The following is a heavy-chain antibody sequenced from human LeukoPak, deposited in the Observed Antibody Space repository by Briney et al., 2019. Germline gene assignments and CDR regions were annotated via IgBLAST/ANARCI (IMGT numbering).Heavy chain of an antibody. Sequence: SETLSLTCTVSGGSVSTSSYYWGWIRQPPGRGLEWIGSIYYSGNTYYNPSLKSRVTISVDTSKNQFSLKLSSVTAADTAVYYCARGWSDYYDSSGGNFDYWGQGTLVTVSS. CDR2: IYYSGNT. V-gene: IGHV4-39*07. CDR3: ARGWSDYYDSSGGNFDY. CDR1: GGSVSTSSYY. J-gene: IGHJ4*02. D-gene: IGHD3-22*01.